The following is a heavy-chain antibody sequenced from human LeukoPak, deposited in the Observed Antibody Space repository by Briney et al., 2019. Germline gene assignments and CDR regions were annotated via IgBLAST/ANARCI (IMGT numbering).Heavy chain of an antibody. CDR2: ISGSGGST. D-gene: IGHD3-9*01. CDR1: GFTFSSYA. J-gene: IGHJ5*02. V-gene: IGHV3-23*01. CDR3: AKGLYGRRYYDILFDP. Sequence: PGGSLRLSCAASGFTFSSYAMSWVRQAPGKGLEWVSAISGSGGSTYYADSVKGRFTISRDNSKNTLYLQMNSLRAEDTAVYYCAKGLYGRRYYDILFDPWGQGTLVTVSS.